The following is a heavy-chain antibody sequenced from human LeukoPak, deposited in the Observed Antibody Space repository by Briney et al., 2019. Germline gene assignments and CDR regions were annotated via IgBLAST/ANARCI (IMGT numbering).Heavy chain of an antibody. D-gene: IGHD3-10*01. CDR3: ALFVEMVH. V-gene: IGHV4-34*01. CDR2: INHSGST. CDR1: GGAFSGYY. J-gene: IGHJ4*02. Sequence: SETLSLTCAVYGGAFSGYYWGWIRQPPGKGLEWIGEINHSGSTNYNPSLKSRVTISVDTSKNQFSLKLSSVTAADTAVYYCALFVEMVHWGQGTLVTVSS.